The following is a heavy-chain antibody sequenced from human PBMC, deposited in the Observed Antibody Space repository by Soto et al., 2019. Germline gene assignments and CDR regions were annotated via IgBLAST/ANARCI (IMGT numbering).Heavy chain of an antibody. CDR1: GYNFAGYW. CDR3: ARGGVSTRTFDY. D-gene: IGHD3-3*01. V-gene: IGHV5-51*01. Sequence: GEALKISCKGSGYNFAGYWIAWLRQMPWKGLELMGIIYPSDSDTRYRPSFQGQVTISADKSISSAYLQWSSLRASDTAMYYCARGGVSTRTFDYWGQGTPVTVSS. CDR2: IYPSDSDT. J-gene: IGHJ4*02.